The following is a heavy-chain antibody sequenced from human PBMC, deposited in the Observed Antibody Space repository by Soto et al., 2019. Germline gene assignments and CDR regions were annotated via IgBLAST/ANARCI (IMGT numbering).Heavy chain of an antibody. J-gene: IGHJ5*02. CDR2: INHSGST. CDR3: ARMYYYGSGSYARPFDP. V-gene: IGHV4-34*01. D-gene: IGHD3-10*01. CDR1: GGSFSRYY. Sequence: LTCAVYGGSFSRYYWSWIRQPPGKGLEWIGEINHSGSTNYNPSLKSRVTISVDTSKNQFSLKLSSVTAADTAVYYCARMYYYGSGSYARPFDPWGQG.